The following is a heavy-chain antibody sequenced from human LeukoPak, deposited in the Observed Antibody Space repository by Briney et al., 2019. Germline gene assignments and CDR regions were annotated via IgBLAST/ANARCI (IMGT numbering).Heavy chain of an antibody. CDR2: IIPIFGTA. Sequence: ASVKVSCKASGGTFSSYAISWVRQALGQGLEWMGGIIPIFGTANYAQKFQGRVTITADESTSTAYMELSSLRSEDTAVYYCARDVGRYYDSSGYYPFQHWGQGTLVTVSS. V-gene: IGHV1-69*13. J-gene: IGHJ1*01. D-gene: IGHD3-22*01. CDR3: ARDVGRYYDSSGYYPFQH. CDR1: GGTFSSYA.